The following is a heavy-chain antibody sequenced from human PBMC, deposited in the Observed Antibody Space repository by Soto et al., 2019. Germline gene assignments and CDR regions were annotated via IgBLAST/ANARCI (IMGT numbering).Heavy chain of an antibody. V-gene: IGHV4-30-4*01. D-gene: IGHD3-10*01. Sequence: QVQLQESGPRLLKPSQTLSLTCTVSGGSFSSDHYYWNWIRQPPGKGLEWIGYIYFTGSSYSNPSPKGRVTICLARSKDQFPPAPTPVTCANTAGHFLAMSGNLYGSDGFYNGGPGTMVTVSS. J-gene: IGHJ3*02. CDR3: AMSGNLYGSDGFYN. CDR2: IYFTGSS. CDR1: GGSFSSDHYY.